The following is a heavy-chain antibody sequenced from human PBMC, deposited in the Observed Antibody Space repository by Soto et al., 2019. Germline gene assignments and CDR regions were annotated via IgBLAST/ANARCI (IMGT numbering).Heavy chain of an antibody. V-gene: IGHV4-4*02. CDR2: IYHSGST. J-gene: IGHJ4*02. CDR1: GGSISSSNW. CDR3: ARDVGRIAAPDSFDY. Sequence: QVQLQESGPGLVKPSGTLSLTCAVSGGSISSSNWWSWVRQPPGKGLEWIGEIYHSGSTNYNPSLKSRVTIXXDXSXXQFSLKLSSVTAADTAVYYCARDVGRIAAPDSFDYWGQGTLVTVSS. D-gene: IGHD6-13*01.